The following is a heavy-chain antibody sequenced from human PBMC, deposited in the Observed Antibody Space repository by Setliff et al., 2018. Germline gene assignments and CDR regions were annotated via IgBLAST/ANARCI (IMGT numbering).Heavy chain of an antibody. CDR1: GFTFDDYA. CDR3: AKDKGSSGYFPLDAFDI. V-gene: IGHV3-9*01. D-gene: IGHD3-22*01. Sequence: GGSLRLSCAASGFTFDDYAMHWVRQAPGKGLEWVSGISWNSGSIGYADSVKGRFTISRDNAKNSLYLQMNSLRAEDTALYYCAKDKGSSGYFPLDAFDIWGQGTMVTVS. CDR2: ISWNSGSI. J-gene: IGHJ3*02.